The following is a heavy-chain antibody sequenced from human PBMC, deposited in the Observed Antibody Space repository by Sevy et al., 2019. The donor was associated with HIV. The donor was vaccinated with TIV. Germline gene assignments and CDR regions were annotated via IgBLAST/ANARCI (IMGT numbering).Heavy chain of an antibody. CDR1: GFTFSTYW. CDR2: VNSDGSST. Sequence: GGSLRLSCAASGFTFSTYWMHWARQAPGKGLVWVSRVNSDGSSTIYADSVKGRFTISRDNAKNTLYLQTNSLRAEDTAVYYCARTASMDYFFYYAMDVWGQGTTVTVSS. J-gene: IGHJ6*02. CDR3: ARTASMDYFFYYAMDV. V-gene: IGHV3-74*01.